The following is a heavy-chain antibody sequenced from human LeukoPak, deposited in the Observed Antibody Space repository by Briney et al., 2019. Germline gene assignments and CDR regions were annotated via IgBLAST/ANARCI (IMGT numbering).Heavy chain of an antibody. CDR1: GFTFSSYE. CDR2: ISSSGSTI. D-gene: IGHD3-10*01. V-gene: IGHV3-48*03. CDR3: ARSTLWFGELYFDY. Sequence: PGGSLRLSCAASGFTFSSYEMNWVRQAPGKGLEWVSYISSSGSTIYYADSVKGRFTISRDNSKNTLYLQMNSLRAEDTAVYYCARSTLWFGELYFDYWGQGTLVTVSS. J-gene: IGHJ4*02.